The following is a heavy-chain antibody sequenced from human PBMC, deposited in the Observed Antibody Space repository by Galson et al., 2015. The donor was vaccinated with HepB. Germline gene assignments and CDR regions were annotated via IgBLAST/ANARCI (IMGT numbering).Heavy chain of an antibody. Sequence: SLRLSCAASGFTFSSYGMHWVRQAPGKGLEWVAVISYDGSNKYYADSVKGRFTISRDNSKNTLYLQMNSLRAEDTAVYYCAAEYSSGWYGAPGYWGQGTLVTVSS. CDR3: AAEYSSGWYGAPGY. D-gene: IGHD6-19*01. CDR2: ISYDGSNK. CDR1: GFTFSSYG. J-gene: IGHJ4*02. V-gene: IGHV3-30*03.